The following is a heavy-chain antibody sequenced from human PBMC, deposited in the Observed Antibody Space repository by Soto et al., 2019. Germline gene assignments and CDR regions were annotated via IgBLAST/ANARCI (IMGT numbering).Heavy chain of an antibody. Sequence: SETLSLTCAVYGTSFSGYYWSWIRQAPGKGLEWIGEISHSGSTNYNPSLKSRAMISLDTSKAQFSLKLSSVSAADTAVYYCARGPYGSGIRSPYYNYYMDVWGKGTTVTVSS. J-gene: IGHJ6*03. V-gene: IGHV4-34*01. CDR2: ISHSGST. D-gene: IGHD3-10*01. CDR1: GTSFSGYY. CDR3: ARGPYGSGIRSPYYNYYMDV.